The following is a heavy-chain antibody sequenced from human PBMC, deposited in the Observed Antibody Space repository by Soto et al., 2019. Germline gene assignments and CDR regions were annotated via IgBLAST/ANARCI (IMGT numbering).Heavy chain of an antibody. Sequence: QVQLVESGGGVVQSGRSLRLSCAASGFTFTSYGMHWVRQAPGQGLEWVAVIWYHGRNEYYADSVKGRFTISRDNSKNTVYLQMNSLRAEDTAVYYCARDDDTSGHYSKFRYWGQGTQVTVSS. CDR3: ARDDDTSGHYSKFRY. V-gene: IGHV3-33*01. CDR1: GFTFTSYG. CDR2: IWYHGRNE. D-gene: IGHD3-22*01. J-gene: IGHJ4*02.